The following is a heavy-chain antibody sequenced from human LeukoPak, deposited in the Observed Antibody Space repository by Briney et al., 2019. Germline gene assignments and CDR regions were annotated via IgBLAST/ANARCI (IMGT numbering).Heavy chain of an antibody. J-gene: IGHJ4*02. Sequence: GGSLRLSCAGSGFTFSSSWLHWVRQAPGGGLVWLSRMGGDGGTTNYADSVKGRFTISRDNAKNTLYLQMNSLTVEDTAVYYCSRAGSFRFDYWGQGTLVTVSS. V-gene: IGHV3-74*01. D-gene: IGHD3-10*01. CDR1: GFTFSSSW. CDR3: SRAGSFRFDY. CDR2: MGGDGGTT.